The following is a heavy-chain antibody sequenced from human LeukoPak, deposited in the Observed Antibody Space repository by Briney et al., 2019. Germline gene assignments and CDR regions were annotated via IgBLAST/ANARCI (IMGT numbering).Heavy chain of an antibody. CDR2: ISYSGTT. CDR1: GGSISSSGHY. V-gene: IGHV4-39*01. D-gene: IGHD4/OR15-4a*01. J-gene: IGHJ4*02. Sequence: SETLSLTCTVSGGSISSSGHYWGWIRQPPGKGLEWIGSISYSGTTYYNPSLKSRVTISLDTSKNQFSLRLTSVTAADTALFYCARHGAYCDPFDYWGRGTLVTVSS. CDR3: ARHGAYCDPFDY.